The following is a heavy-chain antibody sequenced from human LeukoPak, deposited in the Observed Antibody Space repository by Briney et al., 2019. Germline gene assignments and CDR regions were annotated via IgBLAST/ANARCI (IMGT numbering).Heavy chain of an antibody. J-gene: IGHJ4*02. V-gene: IGHV1-18*01. D-gene: IGHD6-19*01. CDR3: ASWPVGWYGEDS. Sequence: ASVKVSCKASGYTFTSYGISWVRQAPGQGLEWMGWISAYNGNTNYAQKLQGRVTMTRDTSTSTVYMELSSLRSEDTAVYYCASWPVGWYGEDSWGQGTLVTVSS. CDR1: GYTFTSYG. CDR2: ISAYNGNT.